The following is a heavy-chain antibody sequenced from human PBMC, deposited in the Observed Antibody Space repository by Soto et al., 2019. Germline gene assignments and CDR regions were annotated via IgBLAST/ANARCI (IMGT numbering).Heavy chain of an antibody. CDR1: AFTFSDYY. J-gene: IGHJ5*02. D-gene: IGHD2-15*01. CDR2: ISGNGNTI. Sequence: GGSLRLSCAASAFTFSDYYMGWIRRAPGKGLEWLSYISGNGNTIYYADSVKGRFTVSRDNAKNLLYLQMNSLRVEDTAVYYCAASAVVAAHHWGQGALVTVSS. V-gene: IGHV3-11*01. CDR3: AASAVVAAHH.